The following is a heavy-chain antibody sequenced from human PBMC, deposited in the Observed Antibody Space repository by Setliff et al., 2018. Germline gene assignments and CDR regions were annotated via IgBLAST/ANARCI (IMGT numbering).Heavy chain of an antibody. CDR3: ARSFSRREKFLLDY. V-gene: IGHV4-39*07. Sequence: SETLSLTCTVSGGSLSISNSYWGWIRQPPGKRLEWIGEIIHSGSTNYNPSLKSRVTISMDTSKNQFSLKVSSVTAADTAVYYCARSFSRREKFLLDYWGQGALVTVSS. J-gene: IGHJ4*02. CDR2: IIHSGST. CDR1: GGSLSISNSY.